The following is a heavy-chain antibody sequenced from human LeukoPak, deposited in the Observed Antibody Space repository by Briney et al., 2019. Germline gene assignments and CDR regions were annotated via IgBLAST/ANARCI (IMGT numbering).Heavy chain of an antibody. CDR3: ARDLVVVPAAKYYYYYGMDV. J-gene: IGHJ6*02. CDR2: IIPIFGTA. D-gene: IGHD2-2*01. Sequence: ASVKVSCEASGGTFSSYAISWVRQAPGQGLEWMGGIIPIFGTANYAQKFQGRVTITADESTSTAYMELSSLRSEDTAVYYCARDLVVVPAAKYYYYYGMDVWGQGTTVTVSS. CDR1: GGTFSSYA. V-gene: IGHV1-69*13.